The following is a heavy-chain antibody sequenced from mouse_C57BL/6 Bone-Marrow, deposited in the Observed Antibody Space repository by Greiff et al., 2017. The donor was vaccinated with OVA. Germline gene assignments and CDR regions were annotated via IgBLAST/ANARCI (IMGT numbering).Heavy chain of an antibody. CDR1: GYTFTSYW. J-gene: IGHJ1*03. D-gene: IGHD1-1*01. CDR3: AICAYGSSYLYFDV. CDR2: IDPSDSET. V-gene: IGHV1-52*01. Sequence: QVQLQQPGAELVRPGSSVKLSCKASGYTFTSYWMHWVKQRPIQGLEWIGNIDPSDSETHYNQKFKDKATLTVDKSSSTAYMQLSSLTSEDSAVYYCAICAYGSSYLYFDVWGTGTTVTVSS.